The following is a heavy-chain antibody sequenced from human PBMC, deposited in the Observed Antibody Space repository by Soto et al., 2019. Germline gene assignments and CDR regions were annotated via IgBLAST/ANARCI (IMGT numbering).Heavy chain of an antibody. V-gene: IGHV4-34*01. CDR3: ARGSSYSSSSETYGGAVDY. D-gene: IGHD6-6*01. Sequence: SETLSLTCAVYGGSFSGYYWSWIRQPPGKGLEWIGEINHSGSTNYNPSLKSRVTISVDTSKNQFSLKLSSVTAADTAGYYCARGSSYSSSSETYGGAVDYWGQGTLVTVSS. CDR2: INHSGST. CDR1: GGSFSGYY. J-gene: IGHJ4*02.